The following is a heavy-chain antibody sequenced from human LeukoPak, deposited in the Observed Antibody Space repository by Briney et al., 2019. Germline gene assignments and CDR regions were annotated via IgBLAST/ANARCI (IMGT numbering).Heavy chain of an antibody. V-gene: IGHV3-21*01. CDR1: GFTFSSYS. Sequence: GGSLRLSCAASGFTFSSYSMNWVRQAPGKGLEWVSSISSSSSYIYYADSVKGRFTISRDNAKNSLYLQMNSLRAEDTAVYYCARAQYYYDSSGAVGFDPWGHGTLVTVSS. CDR3: ARAQYYYDSSGAVGFDP. D-gene: IGHD3-22*01. J-gene: IGHJ5*02. CDR2: ISSSSSYI.